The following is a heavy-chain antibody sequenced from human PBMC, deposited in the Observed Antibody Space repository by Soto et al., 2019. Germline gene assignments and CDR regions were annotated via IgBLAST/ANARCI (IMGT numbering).Heavy chain of an antibody. Sequence: GGSLRLSCAASGLTFSSYVFSWVRQAPGKGLEWVSAVSTTGGTYYAASVKGRFTISRDNSKNTVYLQMNSLRAEDTALYYCAKQVQYRTSPTFVTIAYWGQGTLVTVSS. J-gene: IGHJ4*02. V-gene: IGHV3-23*01. D-gene: IGHD6-6*01. CDR1: GLTFSSYV. CDR2: VSTTGGT. CDR3: AKQVQYRTSPTFVTIAY.